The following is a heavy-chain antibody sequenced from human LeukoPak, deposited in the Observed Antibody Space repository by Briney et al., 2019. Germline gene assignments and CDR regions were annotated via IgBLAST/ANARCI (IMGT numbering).Heavy chain of an antibody. CDR3: ARHSSGYYDSSGYYSGGFDP. Sequence: GESLKISCKGSGYSFTSYWIGWVRQLPGKGLEWMGIIYPGGSDTRYSPSFQGQVTISADKSISTAYLQWSSLKASDTAMYYCARHSSGYYDSSGYYSGGFDPWGQGTLVTVSS. J-gene: IGHJ5*02. V-gene: IGHV5-51*01. CDR1: GYSFTSYW. D-gene: IGHD3-22*01. CDR2: IYPGGSDT.